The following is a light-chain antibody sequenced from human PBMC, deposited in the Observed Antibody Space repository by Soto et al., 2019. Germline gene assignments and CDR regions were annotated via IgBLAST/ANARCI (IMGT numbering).Light chain of an antibody. CDR1: STDVGDYNY. V-gene: IGLV2-11*01. J-gene: IGLJ3*02. CDR3: FLSFGGARV. CDR2: DVN. Sequence: QSALTQPRSVSGSPGQSVTISCTGSSTDVGDYNYVSWFQQHPGKAPKLIISDVNKRPSGVPDRFSGSKSGITASLTISGLQAEDEADYYCFLSFGGARVFGGGTKLTVL.